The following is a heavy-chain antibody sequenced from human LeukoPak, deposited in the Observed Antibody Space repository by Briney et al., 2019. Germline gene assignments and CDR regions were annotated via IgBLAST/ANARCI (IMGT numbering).Heavy chain of an antibody. V-gene: IGHV1-2*02. CDR1: GYTFTGYY. Sequence: ASVKVSCKASGYTFTGYYMHWVRQAPGQGLEWMGWINPNSGGTNYAQKFQGRVTMTRDTSISTAYMELSRLRSDDTAVYYCAREGGSSSSFYYYYYYMDVWGKGTTVTVSS. CDR3: AREGGSSSSFYYYYYYMDV. CDR2: INPNSGGT. J-gene: IGHJ6*03. D-gene: IGHD6-6*01.